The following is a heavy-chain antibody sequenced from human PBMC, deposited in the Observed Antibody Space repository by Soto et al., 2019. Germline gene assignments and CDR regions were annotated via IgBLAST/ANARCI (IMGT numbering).Heavy chain of an antibody. CDR2: IVVGSGNT. V-gene: IGHV1-58*01. CDR1: GFTFTSSA. J-gene: IGHJ6*02. D-gene: IGHD3-3*01. CDR3: AAKYYDFWSGYYTRDIDYYYGMDV. Sequence: SVKVSCKASGFTFTSSAVQWVRQARGQRLEWIGWIVVGSGNTNYAQRFQERVTITRDMSTSTAYMELSSLRSEDTAVYYCAAKYYDFWSGYYTRDIDYYYGMDVWGQGTTVTVSS.